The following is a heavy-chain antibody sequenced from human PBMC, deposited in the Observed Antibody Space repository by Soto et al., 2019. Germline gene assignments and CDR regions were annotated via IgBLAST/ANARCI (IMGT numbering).Heavy chain of an antibody. CDR2: NLPIFGTA. CDR1: GGTFNTSS. J-gene: IGHJ3*02. CDR3: ARGHESAGNSDAFDI. D-gene: IGHD6-13*01. V-gene: IGHV1-69*15. Sequence: QVQLVQSGAEVKKPGSSVKVSCKASGGTFNTSSMDWVRQAPEQGPEWMGNNLPIFGTADYAQKFQGRVTIPANEPTKPVYMELRSLLSADTAVYYCARGHESAGNSDAFDIWGQGTVVTVSS.